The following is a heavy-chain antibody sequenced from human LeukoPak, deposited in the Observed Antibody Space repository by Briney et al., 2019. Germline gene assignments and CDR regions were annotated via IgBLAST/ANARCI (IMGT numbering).Heavy chain of an antibody. CDR3: ARVLVGATGGRFDP. CDR1: GGSISSYY. J-gene: IGHJ5*02. CDR2: IYYSGST. V-gene: IGHV4-59*01. Sequence: SETLSLTCTVSGGSISSYYWSWIRQPPGKGLEWIGYIYYSGSTTYNPSLKSRVTISVDTSKNQFSLKLSSVTAADTAVYYCARVLVGATGGRFDPWGQGTLVTVSS. D-gene: IGHD3-10*01.